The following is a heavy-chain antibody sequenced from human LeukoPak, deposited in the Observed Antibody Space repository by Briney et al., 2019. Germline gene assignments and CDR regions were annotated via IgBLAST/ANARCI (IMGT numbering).Heavy chain of an antibody. D-gene: IGHD2-2*01. CDR2: ISWNSGNI. CDR3: ARDYPLYQLLWDY. J-gene: IGHJ4*02. V-gene: IGHV3-9*01. Sequence: GRSLRLSCAASGFTFDNYAMYWVRQAPGKGLEWVSGISWNSGNIVYADSVKGRFTISRDNAKNSLFLQMNSLRAEDTAVYYCARDYPLYQLLWDYWGQGTLVTVSS. CDR1: GFTFDNYA.